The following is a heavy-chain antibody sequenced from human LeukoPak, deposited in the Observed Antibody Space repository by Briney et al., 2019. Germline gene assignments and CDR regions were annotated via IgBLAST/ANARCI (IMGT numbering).Heavy chain of an antibody. CDR2: IYYSGST. CDR3: AKKWLRNAFDS. CDR1: GGSISSGDYY. Sequence: SQTLSLTCTVSGGSISSGDYYWSWIRQPPGKGLEWIGYIYYSGSTYYNPSLKSRVSISVDTSKNQFSLNLSSVTAADKAEYYCAKKWLRNAFDSWGQGTMVTVSS. J-gene: IGHJ3*02. V-gene: IGHV4-30-4*08. D-gene: IGHD3-22*01.